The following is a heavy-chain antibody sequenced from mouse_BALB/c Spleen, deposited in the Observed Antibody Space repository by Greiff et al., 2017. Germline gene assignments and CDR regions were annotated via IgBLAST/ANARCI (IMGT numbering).Heavy chain of an antibody. J-gene: IGHJ3*01. CDR2: IYPYNGGT. V-gene: IGHV1S29*02. CDR1: GYTFTDYN. Sequence: EVQLQQSGPELVKPGASVKISCKASGYTFTDYNMHWVKQSHGKSLEWIGYIYPYNGGTGYNQKFKSKATLTVDNSSSTAYMELRSLTSEDSAVYYCARYGYDAWFAYWGQGTLVTVSA. D-gene: IGHD2-2*01. CDR3: ARYGYDAWFAY.